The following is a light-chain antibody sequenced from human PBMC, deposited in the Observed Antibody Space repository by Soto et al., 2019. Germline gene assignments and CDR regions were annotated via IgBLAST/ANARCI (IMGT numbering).Light chain of an antibody. Sequence: DIQMTQSPSTLSASVGDRVTITCRASQSISSWLAWYPQKPGKAPKLLIYKASSLDSGVPSRFSGSGSGTEFTLTISNLQPDDFATYHCQQYNSLWTFGQGTKVEIK. V-gene: IGKV1-5*03. J-gene: IGKJ1*01. CDR3: QQYNSLWT. CDR2: KAS. CDR1: QSISSW.